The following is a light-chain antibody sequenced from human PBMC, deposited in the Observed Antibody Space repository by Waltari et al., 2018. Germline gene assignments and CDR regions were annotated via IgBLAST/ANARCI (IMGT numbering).Light chain of an antibody. J-gene: IGLJ1*01. CDR1: SSDVGAYDY. V-gene: IGLV2-8*01. Sequence: QSALSQPPSASGSPGQSVTISCTGSSSDVGAYDYVSWYQQRPGKAPKVLIYEVNKRPSGFPHRFSGSKSGATASLTVSWLQAEDEGDYYCASYAGGDTPYVFGTGTTVTV. CDR3: ASYAGGDTPYV. CDR2: EVN.